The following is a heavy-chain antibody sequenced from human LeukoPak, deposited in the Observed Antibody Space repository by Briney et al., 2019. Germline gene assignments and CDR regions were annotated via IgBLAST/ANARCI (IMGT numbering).Heavy chain of an antibody. V-gene: IGHV3-74*01. CDR2: VNSDGSRT. J-gene: IGHJ3*02. D-gene: IGHD2-15*01. CDR1: GFTFSSYW. CDR3: ARESYCSGGSCYSGRAFDI. Sequence: GGSLRLSCAASGFTFSSYWMHWVRQAPGKGLVWVSRVNSDGSRTSYADSVKGRFTISRDNAKNTLYLQMNSLRAEDTAVYYCARESYCSGGSCYSGRAFDIWGQGTLVTVSS.